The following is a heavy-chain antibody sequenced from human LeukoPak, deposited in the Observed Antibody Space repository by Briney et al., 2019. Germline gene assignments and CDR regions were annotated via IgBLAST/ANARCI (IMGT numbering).Heavy chain of an antibody. CDR3: ARGNSGAFDI. CDR2: IKPDGSEK. V-gene: IGHV3-7*04. J-gene: IGHJ3*02. Sequence: PGGSLRLSCAASGFTFSNYWINWVRQAPGKGLEWVANIKPDGSEKYYVDSVEGRFTISRDNAKNSLYLQMNSLGAEDTAMYYCARGNSGAFDIWGQGTMVTVSS. D-gene: IGHD2-15*01. CDR1: GFTFSNYW.